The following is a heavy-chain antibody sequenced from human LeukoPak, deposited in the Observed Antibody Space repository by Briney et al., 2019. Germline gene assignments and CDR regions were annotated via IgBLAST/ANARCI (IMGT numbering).Heavy chain of an antibody. CDR1: GDSVSSNSAA. V-gene: IGHV6-1*01. J-gene: IGHJ4*02. Sequence: TLSLTCAISGDSVSSNSAAWNWIRPSPSRGLEWLGRTYYRSKWYNDYAVSVKSRITINPDTSKNQFSLKLSSVTAADTAVYYCAREAVATITSGYFDYWGQGTLVTVSS. CDR3: AREAVATITSGYFDY. D-gene: IGHD5-12*01. CDR2: TYYRSKWYN.